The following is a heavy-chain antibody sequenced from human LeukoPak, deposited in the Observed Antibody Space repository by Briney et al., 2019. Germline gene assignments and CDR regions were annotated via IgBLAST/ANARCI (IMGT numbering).Heavy chain of an antibody. D-gene: IGHD4-17*01. CDR2: ISYDGSNK. V-gene: IGHV3-30*18. CDR1: GFTFSDYY. CDR3: VKDRYGDIDY. Sequence: GGSLRLSCAASGFTFSDYYMSWIRQAPGKGLEWVAVISYDGSNKYYADSVKGRFTISRDNSKNTLYLQMNSLRAEDTAVYYCVKDRYGDIDYWGQGTLVTVSS. J-gene: IGHJ4*02.